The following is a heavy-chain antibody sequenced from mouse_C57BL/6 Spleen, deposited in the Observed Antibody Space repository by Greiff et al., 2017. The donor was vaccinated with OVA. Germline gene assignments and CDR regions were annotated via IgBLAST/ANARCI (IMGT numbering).Heavy chain of an antibody. V-gene: IGHV5-15*01. CDR3: ARNPYGSSYWYFDV. CDR1: GFTFSDYG. J-gene: IGHJ1*03. D-gene: IGHD1-1*01. Sequence: EVQLVASGGGLVQPGGSLKLSCAASGFTFSDYGMAWVRQAPRTGPEWVAFISNLAYSIYYADTVTGRFTISRENAKNTLYLEMSSLRSEDTAMYYCARNPYGSSYWYFDVWGTGTTVTVSS. CDR2: ISNLAYSI.